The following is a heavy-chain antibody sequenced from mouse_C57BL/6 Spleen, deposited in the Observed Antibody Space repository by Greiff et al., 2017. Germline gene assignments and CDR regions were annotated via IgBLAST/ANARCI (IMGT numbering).Heavy chain of an antibody. CDR1: GYTFTSYG. CDR2: IYPRSGNT. Sequence: QVQLQQSGAELARPGASVKLSCKASGYTFTSYGISWVKQRTGQGLEWIGEIYPRSGNTYYNEKFKGKATLTADKSSSTAYMELRSLTSEDSAVYFCAREEDSLDAMDYWGQGTSVTVSS. J-gene: IGHJ4*01. V-gene: IGHV1-81*01. CDR3: AREEDSLDAMDY.